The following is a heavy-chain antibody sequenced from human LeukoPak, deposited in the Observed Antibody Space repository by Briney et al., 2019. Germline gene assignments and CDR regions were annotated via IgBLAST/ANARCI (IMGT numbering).Heavy chain of an antibody. D-gene: IGHD4-17*01. CDR1: GGSISSYY. V-gene: IGHV4-59*01. J-gene: IGHJ4*02. Sequence: SETLSLTCTVSGGSISSYYWSWIRQPPGKGLEWIGYIYYSGSTNYNPSLKSRVTISVDTSKNQFSLKPSSVTAADTAVYYCARVDGDYNLRYWGQGTLVTVSS. CDR3: ARVDGDYNLRY. CDR2: IYYSGST.